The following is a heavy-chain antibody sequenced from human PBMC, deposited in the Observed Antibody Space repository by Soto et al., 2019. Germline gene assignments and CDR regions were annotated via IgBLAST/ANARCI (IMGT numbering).Heavy chain of an antibody. CDR1: GGSISSYY. CDR2: IYYSGST. D-gene: IGHD6-13*01. V-gene: IGHV4-59*08. CDR3: ARRVGGVAAAGTGDWFDP. Sequence: SETLSLTCTVSGGSISSYYWSWIRQPPGKGLEWIGYIYYSGSTNYNPSLKSRVTISVDTSKNQFSLKLSSVTAADTAVYYCARRVGGVAAAGTGDWFDPWGQGTLVTVSS. J-gene: IGHJ5*02.